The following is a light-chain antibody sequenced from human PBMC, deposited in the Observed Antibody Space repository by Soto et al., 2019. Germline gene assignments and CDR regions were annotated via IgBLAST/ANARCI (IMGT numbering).Light chain of an antibody. V-gene: IGKV1-27*01. Sequence: DIQMTQSPSSLSASVRDRVTITCRASQGISNYLAWYQQKPGKVPKLLIYAASTLQSGVPSRFSGSGSGTDFTLTINSLQPEDVATYNCQKYDSAPWTCGQGTRVEI. CDR1: QGISNY. CDR3: QKYDSAPWT. J-gene: IGKJ1*01. CDR2: AAS.